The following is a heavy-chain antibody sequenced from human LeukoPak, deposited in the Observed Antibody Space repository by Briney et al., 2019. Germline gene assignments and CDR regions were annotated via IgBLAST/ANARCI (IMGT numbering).Heavy chain of an antibody. CDR3: AXXXXXXXLDX. Sequence: PSQTLSLTCTVSGASISSGNYYWSWIRRPGGKGLEWIGRIYTSGSTNYNPSLKSRVTISLDTSKNQFSLKLSSVTAADTAVYYXAXXXXXXXLDXWGXG. CDR2: IYTSGST. V-gene: IGHV4-61*02. CDR1: GASISSGNYY. J-gene: IGHJ4*01.